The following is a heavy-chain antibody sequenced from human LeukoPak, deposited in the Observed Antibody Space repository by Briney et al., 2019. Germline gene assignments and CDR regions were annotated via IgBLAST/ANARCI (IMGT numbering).Heavy chain of an antibody. CDR3: AKESPYGSGSRNYYFHY. D-gene: IGHD3-10*01. CDR2: ISGSADRT. Sequence: GGSLRLSCAASGFTLSSYAMSWVRQAPGKGLEWVSAISGSADRTYYADSVKGRFTISRDNSKNTLYLQMNSLRPEDTAIYYCAKESPYGSGSRNYYFHYWGQGTLVTVSS. V-gene: IGHV3-23*01. CDR1: GFTLSSYA. J-gene: IGHJ4*02.